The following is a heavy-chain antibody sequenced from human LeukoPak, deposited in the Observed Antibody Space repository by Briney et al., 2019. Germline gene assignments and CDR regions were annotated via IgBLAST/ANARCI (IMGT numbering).Heavy chain of an antibody. CDR1: GFTFSSYE. J-gene: IGHJ4*02. CDR2: ISNSGTI. D-gene: IGHD5-18*01. Sequence: GGSLRLSCAASGFTFSSYEMNWVRQAPGRGLEWVSYISNSGTIYYGDSVKGRFTISRDNAKNSLYLQMNSLRVDDTAVYYCGRGGYNYGVDCWGQGTLVTVSS. V-gene: IGHV3-48*03. CDR3: GRGGYNYGVDC.